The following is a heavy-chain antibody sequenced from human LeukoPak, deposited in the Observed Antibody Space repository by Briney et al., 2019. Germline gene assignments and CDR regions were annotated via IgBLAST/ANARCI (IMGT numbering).Heavy chain of an antibody. V-gene: IGHV3-74*01. J-gene: IGHJ4*02. CDR3: ARLTGYSNYFDY. CDR1: GFTFSSYW. D-gene: IGHD3-9*01. CDR2: INSDGSST. Sequence: PGGSLRLSCAASGFTFSSYWMHWVRQVPGKGLVGVSRINSDGSSTSYADSVKGRFTISRDNAKNTLYLQMNSLRAEDTAVYYCARLTGYSNYFDYWGQGTLVTVSS.